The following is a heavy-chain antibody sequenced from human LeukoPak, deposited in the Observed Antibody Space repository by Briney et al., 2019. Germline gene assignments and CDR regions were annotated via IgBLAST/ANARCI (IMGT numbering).Heavy chain of an antibody. CDR1: GFTFSRYA. J-gene: IGHJ1*01. Sequence: KPGGSLRLSYAASGFTFSRYAMNWVRQAPGKGLEWVSSVGNASPYIYYADSVKGRFTISRDNAKSSLYLQMNSLRAEDTAVYYCTRAGYSMDTEYFQHWGQGTLVTVSS. V-gene: IGHV3-21*01. CDR3: TRAGYSMDTEYFQH. CDR2: VGNASPYI. D-gene: IGHD5-18*01.